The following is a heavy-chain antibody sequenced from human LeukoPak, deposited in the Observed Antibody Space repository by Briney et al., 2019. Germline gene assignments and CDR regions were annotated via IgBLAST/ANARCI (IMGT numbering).Heavy chain of an antibody. V-gene: IGHV4-59*08. CDR2: IYYSGST. J-gene: IGHJ3*02. CDR1: GGSISSYY. CDR3: ARHGSGSYQRGGAFDI. Sequence: SETLSLTCTVSGGSISSYYWSWIRQPPGKGLEWIGYIYYSGSTNYNPSLKSRVTISVDTPENQFSLKLSSVTAADTAVYYCARHGSGSYQRGGAFDIWGQGTMVTVSS. D-gene: IGHD3-10*01.